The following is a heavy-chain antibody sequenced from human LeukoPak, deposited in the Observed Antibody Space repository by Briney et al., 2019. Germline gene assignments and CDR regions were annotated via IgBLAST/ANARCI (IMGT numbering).Heavy chain of an antibody. D-gene: IGHD5-18*01. CDR3: ARDRYSYAEYYFDY. J-gene: IGHJ4*02. CDR1: GGSISSGSYY. Sequence: SETLSLTCTVSGGSISSGSYYWSWIRQPAGKGLEWIGRIYTSGSTSYNPSLKSRVTISVDTSKNQFSLKLSSVTAADTAVYYCARDRYSYAEYYFDYWGQGTLVTVSS. CDR2: IYTSGST. V-gene: IGHV4-61*02.